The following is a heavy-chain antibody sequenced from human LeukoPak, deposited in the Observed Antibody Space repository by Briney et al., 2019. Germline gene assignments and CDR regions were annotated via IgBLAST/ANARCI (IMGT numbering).Heavy chain of an antibody. CDR3: ARGKYGMDV. Sequence: PSETLSLTCAVYGGSFSGYYWIWIRQPPGKGLEWIGEINHSGSTNYNPSLKSRVTISVDTSKNQFSLKLSSVTAADTAVYYCARGKYGMDVWGQGTTVTVSS. CDR1: GGSFSGYY. CDR2: INHSGST. V-gene: IGHV4-34*01. J-gene: IGHJ6*02.